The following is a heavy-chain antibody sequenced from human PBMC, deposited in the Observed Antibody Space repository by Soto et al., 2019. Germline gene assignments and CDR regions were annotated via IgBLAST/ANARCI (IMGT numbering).Heavy chain of an antibody. V-gene: IGHV1-69*13. CDR2: IIPIFGTA. D-gene: IGHD6-25*01. J-gene: IGHJ5*02. CDR1: GGTFSSYA. CDR3: ARDAYSSGQAFRFDP. Sequence: ASVKVSCKASGGTFSSYAMSWGRQAPGQGLEWMGGIIPIFGTANYAQKFQGRVTITADESTSTAYMELSSLRSEDTAVYYCARDAYSSGQAFRFDPWGQGTLVAVSS.